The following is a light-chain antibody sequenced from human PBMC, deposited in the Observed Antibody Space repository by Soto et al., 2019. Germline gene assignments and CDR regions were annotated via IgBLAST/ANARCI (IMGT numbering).Light chain of an antibody. Sequence: VLTQSPATLSLSPGERATLSCRASLNVNSYLAWYQQKPGQAPRLLIYDASNRAAGIPARFSGSGSGKDFTLTISGLEPEDFAVYYCQQYGSSPLISFGQGTRLEI. CDR3: QQYGSSPLIS. CDR1: LNVNSY. V-gene: IGKV3-11*01. CDR2: DAS. J-gene: IGKJ5*01.